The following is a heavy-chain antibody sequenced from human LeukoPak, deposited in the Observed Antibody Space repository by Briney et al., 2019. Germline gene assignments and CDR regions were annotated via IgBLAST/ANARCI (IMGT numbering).Heavy chain of an antibody. CDR2: ISYDGSNK. D-gene: IGHD6-13*01. CDR1: GFTFSSYG. V-gene: IGHV3-30*18. J-gene: IGHJ4*02. CDR3: AKTPRSSWYV. Sequence: PGRSLRLSCAAYGFTFSSYGMHWVRQAPGTGLEWVAVISYDGSNKYYADSVKGRFTISRDNSKNTLYLQMNSLRAEDTAVYYCAKTPRSSWYVWGQGTLVTVSS.